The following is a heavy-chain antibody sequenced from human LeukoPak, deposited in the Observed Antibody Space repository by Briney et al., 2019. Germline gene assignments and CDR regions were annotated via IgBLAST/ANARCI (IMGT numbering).Heavy chain of an antibody. CDR1: GFTFSNYA. J-gene: IGHJ3*02. CDR2: TRSGGGGT. Sequence: PGGSLRLSCAASGFTFSNYAMIWVRQAPGRGLEWVSATRSGGGGTLCADSVKGRFTISRDNSKNTLFLQMNNMRAEDTAVYYCARDPNGDYVGAFEMWGPGTKVTVS. V-gene: IGHV3-23*01. CDR3: ARDPNGDYVGAFEM. D-gene: IGHD4-17*01.